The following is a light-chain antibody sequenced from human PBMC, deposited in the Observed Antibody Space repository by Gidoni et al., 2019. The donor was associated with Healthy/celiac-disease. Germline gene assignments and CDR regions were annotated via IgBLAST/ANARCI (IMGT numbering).Light chain of an antibody. CDR2: GAS. J-gene: IGKJ1*01. CDR1: QSVSSSN. Sequence: DIVLTQSPGTLSLSPGERATPSCRASQSVSSSNLACYQQKPGQPPSLLIYGASTRPTGIPDRFSGSGSGTDFSLPISRLEPEDFVVYYCRQYGSSPRTFGQGTKVEIK. V-gene: IGKV3-20*01. CDR3: RQYGSSPRT.